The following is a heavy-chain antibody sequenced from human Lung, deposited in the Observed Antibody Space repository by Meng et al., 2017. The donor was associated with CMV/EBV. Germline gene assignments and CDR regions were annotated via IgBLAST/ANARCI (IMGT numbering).Heavy chain of an antibody. J-gene: IGHJ4*02. CDR1: GGCITDGDYY. D-gene: IGHD3-16*01. Sequence: TVSGGCITDGDYYWSWIRQPPGKVLEWIGYVYYTGTTYYNPSLKSRLTISIGTSKNQFSLHLRSVTAADTAVYYCARDYTEGDYFDYWGQGALVTVSS. CDR2: VYYTGTT. CDR3: ARDYTEGDYFDY. V-gene: IGHV4-30-4*01.